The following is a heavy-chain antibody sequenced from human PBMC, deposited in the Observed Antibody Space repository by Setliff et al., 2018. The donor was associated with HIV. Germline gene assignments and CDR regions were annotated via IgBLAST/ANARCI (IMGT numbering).Heavy chain of an antibody. CDR3: VRQDILTSYYMFDY. D-gene: IGHD3-9*01. J-gene: IGHJ4*02. CDR2: IYTSGNT. Sequence: PSETLSLTCTVSGGSISSGSYYWSWIRQPAGKGLEWIGHIYTSGNTNHNPSLKSRVTISVDTSENQFSLKLSRLTSDDTAVYYCVRQDILTSYYMFDYWGQGTLVTVSS. V-gene: IGHV4-61*09. CDR1: GGSISSGSYY.